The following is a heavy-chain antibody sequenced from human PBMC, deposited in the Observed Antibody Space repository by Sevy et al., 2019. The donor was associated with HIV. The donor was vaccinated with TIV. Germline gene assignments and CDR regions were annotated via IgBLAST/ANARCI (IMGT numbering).Heavy chain of an antibody. CDR1: GFTFISHA. CDR3: ARAFTGGYQQTFDY. Sequence: GGSLRLSCAASGFTFISHAMSWVRQAPGKGLEWVSAISDSGTTTYYEDSVKGRFTISRDNSKNTLYLQMDGLRAEDTAIYYCARAFTGGYQQTFDYWGQGTLVTVSS. CDR2: ISDSGTTT. D-gene: IGHD1-26*01. V-gene: IGHV3-23*01. J-gene: IGHJ4*02.